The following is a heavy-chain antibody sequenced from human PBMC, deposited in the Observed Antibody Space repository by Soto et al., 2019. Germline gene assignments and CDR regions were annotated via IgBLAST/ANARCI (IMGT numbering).Heavy chain of an antibody. V-gene: IGHV4-31*03. CDR1: GGSMNSGGYC. Sequence: QVQLQESGPGLVKPSQTLSLTCTVSGGSMNSGGYCWNWIRQHPGEVLEWIGCISYGGTTSYNPSLKSRVTISVDTSKNQFSLKLSSVTAADTAVYYCSRGILVWGQGTLITVSS. J-gene: IGHJ4*02. D-gene: IGHD2-15*01. CDR2: ISYGGTT. CDR3: SRGILV.